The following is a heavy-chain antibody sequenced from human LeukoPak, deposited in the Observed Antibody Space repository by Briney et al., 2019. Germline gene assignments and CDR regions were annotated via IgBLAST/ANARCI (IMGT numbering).Heavy chain of an antibody. CDR2: ISDGGGGK. CDR1: GFSFSTYT. Sequence: GGSLRLSCAASGFSFSTYTMSWVRQAPGKGLEWVSAISDGGGGKYYSDSVKGRFTISRDNSKNTLYLQMNSLRAEDTAVYYCARAVDSSGYYPLWGQGTLVTVSP. D-gene: IGHD3-22*01. J-gene: IGHJ4*02. V-gene: IGHV3-23*01. CDR3: ARAVDSSGYYPL.